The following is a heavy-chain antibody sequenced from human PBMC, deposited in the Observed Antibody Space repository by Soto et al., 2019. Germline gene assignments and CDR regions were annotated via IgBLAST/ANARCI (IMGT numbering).Heavy chain of an antibody. D-gene: IGHD4-17*01. V-gene: IGHV4-59*01. CDR3: ATLSSIYGDLVDY. Sequence: SETLCLTCTVSGGSIRGYYRSWIRQPPGKGLEFIGYMSYSGTTKYNPSLKSRVTISVDTSKNQFSLRLSSVTAADTAVYYCATLSSIYGDLVDYWGQGTLVTVSS. CDR1: GGSIRGYY. CDR2: MSYSGTT. J-gene: IGHJ4*02.